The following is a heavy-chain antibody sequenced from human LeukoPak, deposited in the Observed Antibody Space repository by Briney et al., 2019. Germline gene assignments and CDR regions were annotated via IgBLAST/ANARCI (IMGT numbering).Heavy chain of an antibody. Sequence: GGSLRLSCSASGFTFNRFYLHWVRQAPGKGLEFVSHISSNGATTYYADSVKGRFTISRDNSKNTLYLQMSSLRADDTAVYYCVRDRPDYGAERFDYWGQGTLLTVSS. CDR2: ISSNGATT. D-gene: IGHD4-17*01. J-gene: IGHJ4*02. CDR1: GFTFNRFY. V-gene: IGHV3-64D*06. CDR3: VRDRPDYGAERFDY.